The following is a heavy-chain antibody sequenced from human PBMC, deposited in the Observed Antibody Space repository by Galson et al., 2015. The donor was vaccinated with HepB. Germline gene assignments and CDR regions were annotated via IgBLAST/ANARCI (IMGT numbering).Heavy chain of an antibody. V-gene: IGHV3-30-3*01. Sequence: SLRLSCAASGFTFSSYAMHWVRQAPGKGLEWVAVISYDGSNKYYADSVKGRFTISRDNSKNTLYLQMNSLRAEDTAVYYCARDHINPTYYDFWSGYYTGLLDYWGQGTLVTVSS. CDR3: ARDHINPTYYDFWSGYYTGLLDY. CDR2: ISYDGSNK. D-gene: IGHD3-3*01. CDR1: GFTFSSYA. J-gene: IGHJ4*02.